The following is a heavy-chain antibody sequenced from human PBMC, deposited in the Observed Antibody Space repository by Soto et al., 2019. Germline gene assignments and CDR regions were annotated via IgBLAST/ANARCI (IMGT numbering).Heavy chain of an antibody. V-gene: IGHV1-18*01. CDR1: GYTFSSYG. Sequence: QIQLGQSGGEVRTPGASVKVYCKASGYTFSSYGITWVRQAPGQGLEWLGWINPSSVETNYAQKFQGRVTVTTDTSTTTGYMELRNLTFDDTAVYYCARDWYPRFDPWGQGTLVTVSS. CDR2: INPSSVET. CDR3: ARDWYPRFDP. D-gene: IGHD6-13*01. J-gene: IGHJ5*02.